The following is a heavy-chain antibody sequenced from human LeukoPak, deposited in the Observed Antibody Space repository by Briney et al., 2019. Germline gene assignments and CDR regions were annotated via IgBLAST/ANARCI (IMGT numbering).Heavy chain of an antibody. CDR3: ARDNDYVWGIDY. V-gene: IGHV3-74*01. J-gene: IGHJ4*02. D-gene: IGHD3-16*01. Sequence: GGSLRLSCAASGFTFSSYWMHWVRHAPGKGLVWVSRINSDGSSTSYADSVKGRFTISRDNAKNTLYLQMNSLRAEDTAVYYCARDNDYVWGIDYWGQGTLVTVSS. CDR1: GFTFSSYW. CDR2: INSDGSST.